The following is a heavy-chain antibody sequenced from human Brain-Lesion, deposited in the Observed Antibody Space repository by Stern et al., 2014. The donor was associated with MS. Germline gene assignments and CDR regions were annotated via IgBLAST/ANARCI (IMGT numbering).Heavy chain of an antibody. CDR1: GFTFSTYW. CDR2: INGDGSRT. J-gene: IGHJ5*02. D-gene: IGHD5-18*01. V-gene: IGHV3-74*01. CDR3: ARAHVDTWDWFDP. Sequence: EMQLVESGGDLVQPGGSLRLSCTASGFTFSTYWMHWVRQAPGKGLVWVSRINGDGSRTSYADYVKGRFTISRDNAKNTLYVQMNSLRVEDTAVYYCARAHVDTWDWFDPWGQGTLVTVSS.